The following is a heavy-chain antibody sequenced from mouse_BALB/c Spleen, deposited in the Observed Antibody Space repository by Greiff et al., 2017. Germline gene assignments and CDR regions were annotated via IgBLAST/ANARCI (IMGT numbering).Heavy chain of an antibody. D-gene: IGHD2-3*01. CDR1: GFSLTSYG. Sequence: VKLEESGPGLVAPSQSLSITCTVSGFSLTSYGVHWVRQPPGKGLEWLGVIWAGGSTNYNSALMSRLSISKDNSKSQVFLKMNSLQTDDTAMYYCARENDGYSFAYWGQGTLVTVSA. V-gene: IGHV2-9*02. CDR3: ARENDGYSFAY. CDR2: IWAGGST. J-gene: IGHJ3*01.